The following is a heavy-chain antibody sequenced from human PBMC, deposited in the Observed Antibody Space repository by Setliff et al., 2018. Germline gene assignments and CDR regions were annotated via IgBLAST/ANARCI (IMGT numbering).Heavy chain of an antibody. CDR1: GGTFSDYY. Sequence: SETLSLTCAAYGGTFSDYYWTWIRQPPGKGLEWVGEINHRESTNYNPSLKSRATISIDTYRNQFSLRLSSVTAADTTVYYCATTDYTNYGLYWGHGTLVTVSS. V-gene: IGHV4-34*08. D-gene: IGHD4-4*01. CDR2: INHREST. CDR3: ATTDYTNYGLY. J-gene: IGHJ4*03.